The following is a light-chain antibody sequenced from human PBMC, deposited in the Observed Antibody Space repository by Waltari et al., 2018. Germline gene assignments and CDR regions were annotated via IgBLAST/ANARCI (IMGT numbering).Light chain of an antibody. CDR2: GAS. CDR1: QTVSSRY. J-gene: IGKJ1*01. CDR3: QQYGSSPWT. V-gene: IGKV3-20*01. Sequence: EIVLTQSPGTLSLFPGERAALPCRASQTVSSRYFAWYQQKPAQAPRLLIYGASSRATGIPDRFSGSGSGADFTLTISRLEPEDFAIYYCQQYGSSPWTFGQGTKVEIK.